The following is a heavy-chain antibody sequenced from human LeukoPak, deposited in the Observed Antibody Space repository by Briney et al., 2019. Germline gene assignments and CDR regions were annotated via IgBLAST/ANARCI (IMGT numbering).Heavy chain of an antibody. J-gene: IGHJ6*02. V-gene: IGHV3-48*02. Sequence: GGSLRLSCAASGFTFDSFSMNWVRQAPGKGLEWVSHINGNSITRYYADSVKGRFTISRDNVKNSLYLQINSLRDEDTAVYYCARYFGDPQGMDVWGQGTTVTVSS. CDR1: GFTFDSFS. CDR3: ARYFGDPQGMDV. CDR2: INGNSITR. D-gene: IGHD3-10*01.